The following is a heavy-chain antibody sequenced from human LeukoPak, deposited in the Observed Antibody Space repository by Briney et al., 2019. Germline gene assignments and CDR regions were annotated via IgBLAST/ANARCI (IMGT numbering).Heavy chain of an antibody. V-gene: IGHV1-24*01. J-gene: IGHJ4*02. CDR1: GSTLTELS. Sequence: ASVNVSCKVSGSTLTELSIHWVRQAPGDGLEWMGGFDPKDDETIYAQIFQDSVTMTEDTSTDTAYTELSSLRAEDTAVYYCAARRRYRGYVDPYYFDHWGQGTLVSVSS. D-gene: IGHD5-12*01. CDR2: FDPKDDET. CDR3: AARRRYRGYVDPYYFDH.